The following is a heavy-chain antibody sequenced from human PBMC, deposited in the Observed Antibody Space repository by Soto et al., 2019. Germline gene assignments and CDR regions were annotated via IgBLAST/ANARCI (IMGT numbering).Heavy chain of an antibody. CDR3: ARVRYGDFSFQY. V-gene: IGHV1-2*02. J-gene: IGHJ4*02. D-gene: IGHD4-17*01. CDR2: INPDTGDS. Sequence: VSVKVACKASGYTFTTFLLHWVRLAPGQGLEWMGWINPDTGDSEYGQKFQGRVTLTRDTSMTTAYMELSSLTSDDTAIYFCARVRYGDFSFQYRGQRTPLTVSS. CDR1: GYTFTTFL.